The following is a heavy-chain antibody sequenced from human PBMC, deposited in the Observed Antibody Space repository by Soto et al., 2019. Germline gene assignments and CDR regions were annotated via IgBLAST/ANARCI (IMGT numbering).Heavy chain of an antibody. Sequence: ASVKVSCKASGYTFTHYAISWMRQTPGQGLEWMGWISPYNGDTKYAQKFQGRVTMTTDTSTTTAYMELRSLRSDDTAVYYCAREAGSGSYYTFDYWGQGTLVTVSS. CDR3: AREAGSGSYYTFDY. CDR2: ISPYNGDT. V-gene: IGHV1-18*01. D-gene: IGHD3-10*01. CDR1: GYTFTHYA. J-gene: IGHJ4*02.